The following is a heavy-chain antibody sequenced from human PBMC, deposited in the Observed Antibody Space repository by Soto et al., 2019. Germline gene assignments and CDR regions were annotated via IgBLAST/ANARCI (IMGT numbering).Heavy chain of an antibody. D-gene: IGHD2-2*01. CDR1: GGSISSYY. V-gene: IGHV4-59*01. Sequence: PSETLSLTCTVSGGSISSYYWSWIRQPPGKGLEWIGYIYYSGSTNYNPSLKSRVTISVDTSKNQFSLKLSSVTAADTAVYCCARDVRSSTSRGGFDPWGQGTLVTVSS. J-gene: IGHJ5*02. CDR3: ARDVRSSTSRGGFDP. CDR2: IYYSGST.